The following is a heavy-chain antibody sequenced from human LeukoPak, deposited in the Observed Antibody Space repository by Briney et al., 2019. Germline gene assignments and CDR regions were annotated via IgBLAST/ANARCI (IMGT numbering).Heavy chain of an antibody. Sequence: RASVKVSCKASGGTFSSYAISWVRQAPGQGLEWMGGIIPIFGTANYAQKFQGRVTITADESTSTAYMELSSLRSEDTAVYYCARGYDGSGFYYFDYWGQGTLVTVSS. CDR2: IIPIFGTA. CDR1: GGTFSSYA. D-gene: IGHD3-22*01. V-gene: IGHV1-69*13. J-gene: IGHJ4*02. CDR3: ARGYDGSGFYYFDY.